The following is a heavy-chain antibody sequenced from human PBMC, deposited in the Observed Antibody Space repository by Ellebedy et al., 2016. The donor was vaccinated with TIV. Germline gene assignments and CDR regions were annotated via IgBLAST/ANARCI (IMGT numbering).Heavy chain of an antibody. V-gene: IGHV1-69*13. CDR3: ARGDLTYDSSGYYYEGVAFDI. CDR1: GGTFSSYA. CDR2: IIPIFGTA. J-gene: IGHJ3*02. D-gene: IGHD3-22*01. Sequence: SVKVSCXASGGTFSSYAISWVRQAPGQGLEWMGGIIPIFGTANYAQKFQGRVTITADESTSTAYMELSSLRSEDTAVYYCARGDLTYDSSGYYYEGVAFDIWGQGTMVTVSS.